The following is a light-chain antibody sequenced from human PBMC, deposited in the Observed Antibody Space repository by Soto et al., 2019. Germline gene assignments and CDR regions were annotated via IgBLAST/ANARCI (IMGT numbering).Light chain of an antibody. CDR2: DAS. V-gene: IGKV3-11*01. CDR1: QSVGSY. Sequence: EVVLTQSPATLSLSPVERATLSCRASQSVGSYLAWYQQKPGQAPRLLIYDASNRATGIPARFSGSGSGTDFTLTISSLDPEDFAVYYCQQRSNWPLTFGPGTKVDIK. CDR3: QQRSNWPLT. J-gene: IGKJ3*01.